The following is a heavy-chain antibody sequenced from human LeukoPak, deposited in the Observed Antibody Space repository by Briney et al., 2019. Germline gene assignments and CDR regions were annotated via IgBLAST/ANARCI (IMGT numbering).Heavy chain of an antibody. D-gene: IGHD3-10*01. Sequence: SETLSLTCAVYGGSFSGYYWSWIRQPPGKGLEWIGEINHSGSTNYNPSLKSRVTISVDTSKNQFSLKLNSVTPEDTAVYYCARTCLRELLWFGESIGYYYYYYMDVWGKGTTVTISS. CDR1: GGSFSGYY. J-gene: IGHJ6*03. V-gene: IGHV4-34*01. CDR3: ARTCLRELLWFGESIGYYYYYYMDV. CDR2: INHSGST.